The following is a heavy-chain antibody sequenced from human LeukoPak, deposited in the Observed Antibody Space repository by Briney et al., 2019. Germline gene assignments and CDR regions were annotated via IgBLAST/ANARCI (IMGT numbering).Heavy chain of an antibody. Sequence: SETQSLTCAVSGGSISSSNWWTWVRPPPGKGLEWIGEIYHSGSTNYNPSLKGRVTISVDKSKNQFSLKLSSVTAADTAVYYCARVLHAFDIWGQGTMVTVSS. J-gene: IGHJ3*02. V-gene: IGHV4-4*02. CDR2: IYHSGST. CDR3: ARVLHAFDI. CDR1: GGSISSSNW.